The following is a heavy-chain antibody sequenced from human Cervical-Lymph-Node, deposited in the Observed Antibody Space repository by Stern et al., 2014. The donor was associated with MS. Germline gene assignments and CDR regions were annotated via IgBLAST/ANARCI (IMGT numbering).Heavy chain of an antibody. CDR1: GYDFTVYA. CDR3: ARLERGMDV. CDR2: IETNTGNP. D-gene: IGHD5-24*01. V-gene: IGHV7-4-1*02. Sequence: VQLVESESELRKPGASVKVSCKASGYDFTVYAMNWVRQAPGQGLELMGSIETNTGNPAYAQGFKGRFVFSLDTSVSTAYLQINSLKAEDSAVYYCARLERGMDVWGQGTTVTVSS. J-gene: IGHJ6*02.